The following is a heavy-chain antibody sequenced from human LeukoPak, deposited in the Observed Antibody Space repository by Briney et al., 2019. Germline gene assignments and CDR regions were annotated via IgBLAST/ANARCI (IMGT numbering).Heavy chain of an antibody. CDR1: GYSISSGYF. CDR3: ARAPHCDTTTCYVQGYYFDY. D-gene: IGHD3-10*02. V-gene: IGHV4-38-2*01. J-gene: IGHJ4*02. CDR2: SYHSGTT. Sequence: SETLSLTCDVSGYSISSGYFWAWSRPPPGKGGEWIASSYHSGTTYYKSSLKSRVTISLDTSKTQFSLKVTSVTAADTAVYYCARAPHCDTTTCYVQGYYFDYWGQGTLVTVSS.